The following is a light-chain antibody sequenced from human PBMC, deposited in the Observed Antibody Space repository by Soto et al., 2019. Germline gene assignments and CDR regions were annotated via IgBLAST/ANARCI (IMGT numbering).Light chain of an antibody. Sequence: QSALTQPRSVSGSPGQSVTISCTGTSSDVGGYIYVSWYQQYPAKAPKVMIYDVSRRPSGVPDRFSGSKSGNTASLTISGLQAEDEAVYYCSSYTNSNTRVFGTGTKVTVL. CDR3: SSYTNSNTRV. V-gene: IGLV2-11*01. CDR2: DVS. CDR1: SSDVGGYIY. J-gene: IGLJ1*01.